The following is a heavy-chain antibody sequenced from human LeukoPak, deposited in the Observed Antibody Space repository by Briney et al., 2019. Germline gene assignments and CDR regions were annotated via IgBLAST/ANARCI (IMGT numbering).Heavy chain of an antibody. J-gene: IGHJ6*03. CDR2: NSSSSDTI. CDR3: ARGAYYYFLDV. CDR1: GFSLSSNS. Sequence: GGSLRLSCAASGFSLSSNSMYWVRQAPGRGLEWVSYNSSSSDTIYYADSVKGRFTISRDNAKNSLYLQMNSLRAEDTAVYYCARGAYYYFLDVWGKGTTVTVSS. V-gene: IGHV3-48*04.